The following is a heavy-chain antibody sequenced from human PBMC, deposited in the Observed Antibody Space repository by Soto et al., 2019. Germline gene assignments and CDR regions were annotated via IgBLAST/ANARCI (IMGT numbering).Heavy chain of an antibody. D-gene: IGHD2-21*02. V-gene: IGHV1-69*12. CDR3: ASPVATVYYYYGMDV. CDR2: IIPIFGTA. J-gene: IGHJ6*02. CDR1: GGTFSSYA. Sequence: QVQLVQPGAEVKKPGSSVKVSCKASGGTFSSYAITWVRQAPGQGLEWMGGIIPIFGTADYAQKFQGRVTITADESTSTAYMELSSLRSEDTAAYYCASPVATVYYYYGMDVWGQGTTVTVSS.